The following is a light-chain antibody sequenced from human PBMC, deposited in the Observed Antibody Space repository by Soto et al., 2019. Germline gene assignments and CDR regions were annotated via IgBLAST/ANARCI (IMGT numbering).Light chain of an antibody. CDR1: QSVSSSY. J-gene: IGKJ5*01. CDR2: GAS. CDR3: QQRTNRPPIT. Sequence: EIGLTQSPGTLSLSPGERATLSCRASQSVSSSYLAWYQRKPGQAPRLLIYGASSRATGNPARFSGSGSGTDFTLIISSLEPEDFAVYYCQQRTNRPPITFGQGTRLEIK. V-gene: IGKV3D-20*02.